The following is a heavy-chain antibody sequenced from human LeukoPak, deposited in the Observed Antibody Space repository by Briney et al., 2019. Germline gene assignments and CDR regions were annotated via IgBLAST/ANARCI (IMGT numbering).Heavy chain of an antibody. J-gene: IGHJ4*02. Sequence: SETLSLTCTVSGGSISSSSYYWGWIRQPAGKGLEWIGRIYTSGSTNYNPSLKSRVTISVDTSKNQFSLKLSSVTAADTAVYYCATYPYSSSSEEDYWGQGTLVTVSS. D-gene: IGHD6-6*01. V-gene: IGHV4-61*02. CDR2: IYTSGST. CDR3: ATYPYSSSSEEDY. CDR1: GGSISSSSYY.